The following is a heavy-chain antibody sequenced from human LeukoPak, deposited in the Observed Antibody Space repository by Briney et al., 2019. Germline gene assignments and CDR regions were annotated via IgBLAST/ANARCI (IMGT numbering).Heavy chain of an antibody. Sequence: ASVKVSCKASGYSLTSYYIHWVRQAPGQGLEWMGIINPSGGGTIYAQRFQGRATMTRDTSTSTVYMELSSLKSEDTAVYFCARDPGGTDGYYFDYWGQGTLVTVSS. CDR3: ARDPGGTDGYYFDY. CDR1: GYSLTSYY. V-gene: IGHV1-46*01. J-gene: IGHJ4*02. D-gene: IGHD1-14*01. CDR2: INPSGGGT.